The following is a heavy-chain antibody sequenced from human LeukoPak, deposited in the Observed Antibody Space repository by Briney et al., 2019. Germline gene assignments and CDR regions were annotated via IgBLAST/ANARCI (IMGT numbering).Heavy chain of an antibody. CDR1: GFTFSSYA. CDR2: ISGSGGST. Sequence: PGGSLRLSCAASGFTFSSYAMSWVRQAPGKGLEWVSAISGSGGSTYYADSVKGRFTISRDNSKNTLYLQMNSLRAEDTAAYYCAKTSVDSSSWYEDAFDIWGQGTMVTVSS. CDR3: AKTSVDSSSWYEDAFDI. V-gene: IGHV3-23*01. J-gene: IGHJ3*02. D-gene: IGHD6-13*01.